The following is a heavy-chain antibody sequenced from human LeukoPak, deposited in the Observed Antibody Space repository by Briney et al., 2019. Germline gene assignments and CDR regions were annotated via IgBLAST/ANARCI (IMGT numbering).Heavy chain of an antibody. V-gene: IGHV2-5*02. CDR3: ARQGYYYDSSGYYYFDY. D-gene: IGHD3-22*01. J-gene: IGHJ4*02. CDR1: GFSLSTSGVS. Sequence: SGPTLVNPTQTLTLTCTFSGFSLSTSGVSVGWIRQPPGKALEWLAFIYWDDDKRYSPSLKSRLTITKDTSKNQVVLTMTNMDPVDTATYYCARQGYYYDSSGYYYFDYWGQGTLVTVSS. CDR2: IYWDDDK.